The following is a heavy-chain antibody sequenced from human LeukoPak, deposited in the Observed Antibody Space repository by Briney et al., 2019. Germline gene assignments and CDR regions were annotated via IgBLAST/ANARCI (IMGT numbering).Heavy chain of an antibody. V-gene: IGHV4-34*08. Sequence: GSLRLSCAASGFTFSSYSMNWVRQPPGKGLEWIGEINHSGSTNYNPSLKSRVTISVDTSKNQFSLKLSSVTAADTAVYYCAGRSGYSYGGWFDPWGQGTLVTVSS. CDR3: AGRSGYSYGGWFDP. D-gene: IGHD5-18*01. J-gene: IGHJ5*02. CDR2: INHSGST. CDR1: GFTFSSYS.